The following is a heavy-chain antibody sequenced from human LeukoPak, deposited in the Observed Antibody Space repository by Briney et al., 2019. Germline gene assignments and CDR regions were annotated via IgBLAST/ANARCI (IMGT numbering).Heavy chain of an antibody. CDR2: FDPEDGET. CDR1: GYTLTELS. J-gene: IGHJ4*02. V-gene: IGHV1-24*01. CDR3: ARWAPNYDSSGYYYCD. D-gene: IGHD3-22*01. Sequence: ASVKVSCTVSGYTLTELSMHRVRQAPGKGLEWMGGFDPEDGETIYAQKFQGRVTMTEDTSTDTAYMELSSLRSEDTAVYYCARWAPNYDSSGYYYCDWGQGTLVTVSS.